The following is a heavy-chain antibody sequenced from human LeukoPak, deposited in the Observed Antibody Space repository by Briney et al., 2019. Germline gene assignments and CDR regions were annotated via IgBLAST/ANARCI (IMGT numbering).Heavy chain of an antibody. J-gene: IGHJ3*02. V-gene: IGHV3-21*01. CDR1: GFTFSSYS. CDR3: ARPPTGGDAFDI. D-gene: IGHD7-27*01. Sequence: SGGSLRLSCAASGFTFSSYSMNWVRQAPGKGLEWVSSISSSSSYIYYADSVKGRFTISRDNAKNSLYLQMNSLRAEDTAVHYCARPPTGGDAFDIWGQGTMVTASS. CDR2: ISSSSSYI.